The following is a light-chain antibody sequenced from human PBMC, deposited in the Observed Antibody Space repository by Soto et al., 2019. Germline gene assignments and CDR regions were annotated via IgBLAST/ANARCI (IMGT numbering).Light chain of an antibody. CDR2: DAS. CDR1: QSVSNY. CDR3: QQYANWPIT. Sequence: EILLTRSPATLSLSPWERATLSCRASQSVSNYLAWYQQKPGQAPRLLIYDASNRATGIPARFSGSGSGTDFTLTISSLEPEDFAVYYCQQYANWPITFGQGTRLEIK. J-gene: IGKJ5*01. V-gene: IGKV3-11*01.